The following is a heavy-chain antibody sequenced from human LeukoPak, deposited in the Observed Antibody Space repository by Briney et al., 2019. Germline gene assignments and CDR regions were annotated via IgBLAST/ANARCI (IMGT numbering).Heavy chain of an antibody. D-gene: IGHD6-13*01. CDR1: GFTFSSYE. J-gene: IGHJ5*02. V-gene: IGHV3-48*03. CDR2: ISSSGSTI. Sequence: GGSLRLSCAASGFTFSSYEMNWVRQAPGKGLEWVSYISSSGSTIYYADSVKGRFTISRDNSKNTLYLQMNSLRTEDTAVYYCARGDKQLVFNRNKGGFDPWGQGTLVTVSS. CDR3: ARGDKQLVFNRNKGGFDP.